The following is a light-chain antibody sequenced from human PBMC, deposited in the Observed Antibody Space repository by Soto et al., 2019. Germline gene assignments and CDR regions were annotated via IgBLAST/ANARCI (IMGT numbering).Light chain of an antibody. CDR3: QYRGIWPPGAT. J-gene: IGKJ4*01. CDR2: DAS. V-gene: IGKV3-11*01. CDR1: QSINNY. Sequence: EIVLTQSPVTLSLSPGERATLSCRASQSINNYLAWYQQKPGQPPRLLIYDASNRATAIPVRFSGSGSGTAFTLPISSLEPEDSAVYYCQYRGIWPPGATFGGGTKVEIK.